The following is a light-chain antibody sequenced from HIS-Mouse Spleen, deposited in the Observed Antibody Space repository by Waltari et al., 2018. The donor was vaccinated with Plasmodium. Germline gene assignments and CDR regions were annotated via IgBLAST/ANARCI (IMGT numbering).Light chain of an antibody. CDR2: EDS. V-gene: IGLV3-10*01. CDR3: YSTDSSGNHRV. J-gene: IGLJ3*02. Sequence: SYELTQPPSVSVSPGQTARITCSGHALPQQYAYWYQQKSGQAPVLVIYEDSKRPPGIPERFSGSSSGTMATLTISGAQVEDEADYYCYSTDSSGNHRVFGGGTKLTVL. CDR1: ALPQQY.